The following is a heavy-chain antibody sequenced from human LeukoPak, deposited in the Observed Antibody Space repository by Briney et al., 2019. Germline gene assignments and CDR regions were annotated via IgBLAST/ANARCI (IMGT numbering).Heavy chain of an antibody. D-gene: IGHD6-19*01. Sequence: GGSLRLSCAASGFTVSSNYMSWVRQAPGKGLEWVSVIYSGGSTYYADSVKGRFTISRDNSKNTLLLQMNSLRPEDTAVYYCAKEITMYTSAWYFESWGQGTLVTASS. V-gene: IGHV3-66*01. J-gene: IGHJ4*02. CDR3: AKEITMYTSAWYFES. CDR2: IYSGGST. CDR1: GFTVSSNY.